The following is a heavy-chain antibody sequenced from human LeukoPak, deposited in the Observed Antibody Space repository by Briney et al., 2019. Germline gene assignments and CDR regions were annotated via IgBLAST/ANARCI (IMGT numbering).Heavy chain of an antibody. Sequence: PGGSLRLSCAASGFTFSDYYMSWIRQAPGKGLEGVSYISTSGSTTYYADSVRGRFTISRDNAKNSLYLQLNSLRAEDTAVYYCARGWLPTEYWGQGTLVTVSS. CDR2: ISTSGSTT. CDR3: ARGWLPTEY. D-gene: IGHD5-12*01. CDR1: GFTFSDYY. V-gene: IGHV3-11*04. J-gene: IGHJ4*02.